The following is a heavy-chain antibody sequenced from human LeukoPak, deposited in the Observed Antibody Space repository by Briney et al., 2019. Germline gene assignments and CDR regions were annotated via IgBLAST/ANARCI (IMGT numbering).Heavy chain of an antibody. V-gene: IGHV4-31*03. Sequence: SETLSLTCTVSGGSISSADYYWSWIRQHPGKGLEWIGYIYYSGSTYYNPSLKSRVTISVDTSKNQFSLKLSSVTAADTAVYYCARDGGTSFDYWGQGTLVTVSS. D-gene: IGHD3-16*01. CDR1: GGSISSADYY. J-gene: IGHJ4*02. CDR3: ARDGGTSFDY. CDR2: IYYSGST.